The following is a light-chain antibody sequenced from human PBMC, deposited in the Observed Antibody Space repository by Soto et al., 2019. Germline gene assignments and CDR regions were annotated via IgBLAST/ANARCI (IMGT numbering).Light chain of an antibody. CDR3: QQYKDWPTT. Sequence: EIVLTQSPGTLSLSPGERATLSCRASQSLNARYLAWYQVKPGQAPRLLVYGASTRATGIPARFSGSGAGTDFTLTITSLQSEDFGVYFCQQYKDWPTTFGQGTKVDIK. V-gene: IGKV3-15*01. J-gene: IGKJ1*01. CDR1: QSLNARY. CDR2: GAS.